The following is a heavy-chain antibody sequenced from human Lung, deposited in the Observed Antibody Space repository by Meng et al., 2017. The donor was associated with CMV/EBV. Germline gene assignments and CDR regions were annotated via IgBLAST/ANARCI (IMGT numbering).Heavy chain of an antibody. Sequence: SXTXSLXCAISGDSVSSNSAAWNWIRQSPSRGLEWLGRTYYRSKWYNDYAVSVKSRITINPDTSKNQFSLQLNSVTPEDTAVYYCARGYCSSTSCLTLARNGMDVWXQGTTVTVSS. CDR1: GDSVSSNSAA. D-gene: IGHD2-2*01. V-gene: IGHV6-1*01. J-gene: IGHJ6*02. CDR2: TYYRSKWYN. CDR3: ARGYCSSTSCLTLARNGMDV.